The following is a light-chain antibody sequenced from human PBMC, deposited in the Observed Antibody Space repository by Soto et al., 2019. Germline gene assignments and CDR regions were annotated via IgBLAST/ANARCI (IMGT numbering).Light chain of an antibody. CDR1: QSVSSTY. V-gene: IGKV3-20*01. CDR3: EQYDSSPYT. Sequence: EIVLTQSPGTLSLSPGERATLSCRASQSVSSTYLAWYQHKPGQAPGLLIYGASSRETGIPDTFSGSGSGTDFTLTISRLEPEDFAVYYCEQYDSSPYTFGQGTKLEIK. J-gene: IGKJ2*01. CDR2: GAS.